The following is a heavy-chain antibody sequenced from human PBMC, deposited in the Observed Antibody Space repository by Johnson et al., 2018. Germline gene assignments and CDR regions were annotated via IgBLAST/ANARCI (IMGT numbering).Heavy chain of an antibody. CDR3: AKDRAFRSIAELVAFDI. Sequence: VQLVESGGGLVQPGGSLRLSCAASGFTFSSYAMSWVRQAPGKGLEWVSAISGSGGSTYYADSVKGRFTISRDNAKNTLYLQMNSLGAEDTAVDYCAKDRAFRSIAELVAFDIWGQGTMVTVSS. D-gene: IGHD6-13*01. J-gene: IGHJ3*02. CDR2: ISGSGGST. V-gene: IGHV3-23*04. CDR1: GFTFSSYA.